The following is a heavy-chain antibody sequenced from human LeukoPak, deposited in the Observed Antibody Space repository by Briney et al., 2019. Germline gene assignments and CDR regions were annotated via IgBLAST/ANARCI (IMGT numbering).Heavy chain of an antibody. D-gene: IGHD3-22*01. CDR2: INPNSGNT. CDR3: ARGSSHYYYDSTPDAFDI. Sequence: GASVKVSCKASGYTFTSYDINWVRQATGQGLEWMGWINPNSGNTGYAQKFQGRVTMTRNTSISTAYMELSSLRSEDTAEYYCARGSSHYYYDSTPDAFDIWGQGTMVTVSS. CDR1: GYTFTSYD. J-gene: IGHJ3*02. V-gene: IGHV1-8*01.